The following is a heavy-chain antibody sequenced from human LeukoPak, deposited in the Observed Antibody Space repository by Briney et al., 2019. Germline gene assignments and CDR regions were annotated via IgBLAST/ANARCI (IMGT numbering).Heavy chain of an antibody. J-gene: IGHJ4*02. Sequence: GGSLRLSCAASGFTFSSYAMSWVRQAPGKGLEWVSAISGSGGSTYYADSVKGRFTISGDNSKNTLYLQMNSLRAEDTAVYYCAKDYGSGSYYAFDYWGQGTLVTVSS. CDR1: GFTFSSYA. V-gene: IGHV3-23*01. CDR2: ISGSGGST. D-gene: IGHD3-10*01. CDR3: AKDYGSGSYYAFDY.